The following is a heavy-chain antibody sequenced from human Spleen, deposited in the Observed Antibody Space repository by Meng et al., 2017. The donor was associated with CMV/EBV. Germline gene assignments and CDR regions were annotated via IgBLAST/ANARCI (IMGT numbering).Heavy chain of an antibody. V-gene: IGHV3-30*04. CDR3: ARALTYYDTSGPLGY. Sequence: CAVSGFTFSSYAMYWVRQAPGKGLEWVAVISHDASNKYYADSVKGRFTISRDNSQNTLQMNGLRAEDTAVYYCARALTYYDTSGPLGYWGQGTLVTVSS. CDR2: ISHDASNK. D-gene: IGHD3-22*01. CDR1: GFTFSSYA. J-gene: IGHJ4*02.